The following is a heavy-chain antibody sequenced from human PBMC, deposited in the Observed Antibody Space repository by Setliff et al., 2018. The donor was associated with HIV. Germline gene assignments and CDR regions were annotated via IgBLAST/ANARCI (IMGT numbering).Heavy chain of an antibody. CDR2: INHSGTT. CDR3: ARRGAYGYDYFDY. V-gene: IGHV4-38-2*01. J-gene: IGHJ4*02. Sequence: SETLSLTCAVSGYSISSGYYWGWIRQPPGKGLEWIGEINHSGTTNYNSSLKSRVTISVDASKNQFSLKLTSVTAADTAVYYCARRGAYGYDYFDYWGPGTLVTVSS. D-gene: IGHD5-12*01. CDR1: GYSISSGYY.